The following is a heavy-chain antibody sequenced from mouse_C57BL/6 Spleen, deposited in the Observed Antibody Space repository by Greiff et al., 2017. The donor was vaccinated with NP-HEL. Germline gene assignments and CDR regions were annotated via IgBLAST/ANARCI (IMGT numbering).Heavy chain of an antibody. CDR3: ARDQRGHYGSSYLDY. V-gene: IGHV3-6*01. D-gene: IGHD1-1*01. Sequence: EVKLLESGPGLVKPSQSLSLTCSVTGYSITSGYYWNWIRQFPGNKLEWMGYISYDGSNNYNPSLKNRISITRDTSKNQFFLKLNSVTTEDTATYYCARDQRGHYGSSYLDYWGQGTTLTVSS. CDR2: ISYDGSN. J-gene: IGHJ2*01. CDR1: GYSITSGYY.